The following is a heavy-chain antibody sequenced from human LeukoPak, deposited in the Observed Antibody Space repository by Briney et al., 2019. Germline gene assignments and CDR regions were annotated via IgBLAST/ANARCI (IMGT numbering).Heavy chain of an antibody. V-gene: IGHV1-18*04. Sequence: EASVKVSCKASGYTFTSYYMHWVRQAPGQGLEWMGWISAYNGNTNYAQKLQGRVTMTTDTSTSTAYMELRSLRSDDTAVYYCARERIVVVPAGWFDPWGQGTLVTVSS. CDR3: ARERIVVVPAGWFDP. CDR2: ISAYNGNT. J-gene: IGHJ5*02. D-gene: IGHD2-2*01. CDR1: GYTFTSYY.